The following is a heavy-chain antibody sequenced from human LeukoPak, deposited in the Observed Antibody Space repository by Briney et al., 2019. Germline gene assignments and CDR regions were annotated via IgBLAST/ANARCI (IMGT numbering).Heavy chain of an antibody. CDR1: GFTFSSYA. Sequence: GGSLRLSCAASGFTFSSYAMHWVRQAPGKGLEWVAVISYDGSNKYYADSVKGRFTISRDNSKNTLYLQMNSLRAEDTAVYYCAREFRGYYYGSGSHGYFDYWGQGTLVTVSS. J-gene: IGHJ4*02. V-gene: IGHV3-30*04. CDR3: AREFRGYYYGSGSHGYFDY. CDR2: ISYDGSNK. D-gene: IGHD3-10*01.